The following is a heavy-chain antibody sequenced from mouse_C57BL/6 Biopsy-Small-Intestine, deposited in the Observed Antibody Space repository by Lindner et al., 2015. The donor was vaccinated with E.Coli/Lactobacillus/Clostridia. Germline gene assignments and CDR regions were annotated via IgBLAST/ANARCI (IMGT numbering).Heavy chain of an antibody. CDR2: ISSGSSTI. CDR1: GFTFSDYG. Sequence: VQLQESGGGLVKPGGSLKLSCAASGFTFSDYGMHWVRQAPEKGLEWVAYISSGSSTIYYADTVKGRFTISRDNAKNTLLLQMTSLRSEDTAMYYCAKDYYGSSYDYWGQGTTLTVSS. CDR3: AKDYYGSSYDY. V-gene: IGHV5-17*01. J-gene: IGHJ2*01. D-gene: IGHD1-1*01.